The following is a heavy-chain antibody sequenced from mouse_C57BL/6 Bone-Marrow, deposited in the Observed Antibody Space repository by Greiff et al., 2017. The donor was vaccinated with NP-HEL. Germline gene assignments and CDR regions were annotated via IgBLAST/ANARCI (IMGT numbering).Heavy chain of an antibody. J-gene: IGHJ3*01. Sequence: ASGYTFTSYWMHWVKQRPGQGLEWIGNINPSNGGTNYNEKFKSKATLTVDKSSSTAYMQLSSLTSEDSAVYYCARFGWLLRWVAYWGQGTLVTVSA. V-gene: IGHV1-53*01. D-gene: IGHD2-3*01. CDR2: INPSNGGT. CDR3: ARFGWLLRWVAY. CDR1: GYTFTSYW.